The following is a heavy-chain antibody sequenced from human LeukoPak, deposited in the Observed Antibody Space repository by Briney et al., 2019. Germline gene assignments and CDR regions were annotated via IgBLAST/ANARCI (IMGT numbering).Heavy chain of an antibody. Sequence: NPGGSLRLSCAASGFTFSSYWMHWVRQPPGKGLEWIGEINHRGSSNYNTSLKSRVTMSVDTSKNQFSLNLSSVTAADTAVYFCARRVVVVAATRGEKNKSGMDVWGQGTTVTVSS. J-gene: IGHJ6*02. CDR3: ARRVVVVAATRGEKNKSGMDV. CDR2: INHRGSS. V-gene: IGHV4-34*01. CDR1: GFTFSSYW. D-gene: IGHD2-15*01.